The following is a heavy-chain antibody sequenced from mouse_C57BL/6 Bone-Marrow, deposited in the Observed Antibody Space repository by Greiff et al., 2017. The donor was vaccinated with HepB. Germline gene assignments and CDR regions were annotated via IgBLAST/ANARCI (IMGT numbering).Heavy chain of an antibody. Sequence: EVQLQQSGPELVKPGASVKISCKASGYSFTGYYMNWVKQSPEKSLEWIGEINPSTGGTTYNQKFKAKATLTVDKSSSTAYMQLKSLTSEDSAVYYCARSKTRSTMVTTEFAYWGQRTLVTVSA. V-gene: IGHV1-42*01. CDR1: GYSFTGYY. D-gene: IGHD2-2*01. J-gene: IGHJ3*01. CDR2: INPSTGGT. CDR3: ARSKTRSTMVTTEFAY.